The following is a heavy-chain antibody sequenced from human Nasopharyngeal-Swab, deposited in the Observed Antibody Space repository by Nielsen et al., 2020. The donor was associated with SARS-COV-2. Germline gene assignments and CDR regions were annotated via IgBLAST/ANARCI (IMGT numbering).Heavy chain of an antibody. CDR1: GFTFSSYA. J-gene: IGHJ1*01. CDR3: AKDGEEQQLVRYFQH. CDR2: ISGSVGST. D-gene: IGHD6-13*01. V-gene: IGHV3-23*01. Sequence: GGSLRLSCAASGFTFSSYAMHWVRQAPGKGLEWVSSISGSVGSTYHADSVKGRFTISRDNSKNTLSLQMNSLRAEDTAVYYCAKDGEEQQLVRYFQHWGQGTLVTVSS.